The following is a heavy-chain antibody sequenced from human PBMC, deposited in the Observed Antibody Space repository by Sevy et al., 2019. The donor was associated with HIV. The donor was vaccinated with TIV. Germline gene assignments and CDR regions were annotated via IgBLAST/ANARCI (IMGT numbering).Heavy chain of an antibody. J-gene: IGHJ4*02. Sequence: GGSLRLSCAASGFTFSSYAMSWVRQAPGKGLEWVSAIRGSGGSTYYADSVKGRFTISRDNSKNTLYLQMNSLRAGDTAVYYCAKERRVTMVRGVISSQDYWGQGTLVTVSS. CDR2: IRGSGGST. V-gene: IGHV3-23*01. CDR1: GFTFSSYA. CDR3: AKERRVTMVRGVISSQDY. D-gene: IGHD3-10*01.